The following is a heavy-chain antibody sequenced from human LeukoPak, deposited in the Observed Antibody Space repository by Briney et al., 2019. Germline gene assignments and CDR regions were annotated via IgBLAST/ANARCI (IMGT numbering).Heavy chain of an antibody. J-gene: IGHJ4*02. CDR2: IYYSGST. CDR1: GGSISSVGYY. D-gene: IGHD6-13*01. Sequence: SETLSLTCTVSGGSISSVGYYWSWIRQHPGKGLEWIGYIYYSGSTYYNPSLKNRVTISVDTSKNQFSLKLNSVTAADTAVYYCASAKTSSSSWFTFDYWGQGTLVTVSS. V-gene: IGHV4-31*03. CDR3: ASAKTSSSSWFTFDY.